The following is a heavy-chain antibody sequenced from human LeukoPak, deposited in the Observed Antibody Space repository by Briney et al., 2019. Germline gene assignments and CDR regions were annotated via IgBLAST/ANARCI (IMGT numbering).Heavy chain of an antibody. CDR3: ARGGNSEMWFDP. Sequence: TLSLTCTVSGGSISSGGYYWSWIRQHPGKGLEWIGYIYYSGSTYYNPSLKSRVTISVDTSKNQFSLKLSSVTAADTAVYYCARGGNSEMWFDPWGQGTLVTVSS. CDR2: IYYSGST. J-gene: IGHJ5*02. CDR1: GGSISSGGYY. V-gene: IGHV4-31*03. D-gene: IGHD4-23*01.